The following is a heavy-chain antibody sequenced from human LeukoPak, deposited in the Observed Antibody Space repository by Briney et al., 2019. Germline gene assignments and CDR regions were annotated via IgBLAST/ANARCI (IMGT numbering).Heavy chain of an antibody. V-gene: IGHV1-18*01. D-gene: IGHD3-10*01. CDR1: GYTFTSYG. J-gene: IGHJ4*02. CDR2: ISAYNGNT. Sequence: GASVKVSCKASGYTFTSYGISWVRQAPGQGLEWMGWISAYNGNTNYAQKLQGRVTMTTDTSTSTAYMALRGLRSDDTAVYYCARAGFRVLSGLVEYWGQGTLVTVSS. CDR3: ARAGFRVLSGLVEY.